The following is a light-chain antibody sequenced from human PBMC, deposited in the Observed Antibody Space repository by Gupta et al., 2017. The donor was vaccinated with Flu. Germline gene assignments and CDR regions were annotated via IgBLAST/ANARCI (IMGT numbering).Light chain of an antibody. CDR2: GTS. CDR1: PSIARH. J-gene: IGKJ1*01. Sequence: DIQMTQSPSSLSASVGDRVIITCRASPSIARHLNWYQQKPGEAPNLLIFGTSTLQSGVPSRFSGSGSETEFTLTIDGLQPEDFATYYCQQRDSTPRTFGQGTKVETK. V-gene: IGKV1-39*01. CDR3: QQRDSTPRT.